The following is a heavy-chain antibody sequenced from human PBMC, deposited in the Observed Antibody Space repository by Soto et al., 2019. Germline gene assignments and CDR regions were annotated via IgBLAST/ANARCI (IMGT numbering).Heavy chain of an antibody. J-gene: IGHJ4*02. CDR2: MSRSSRYI. Sequence: EVQLVESGGGLVKPGGSLRLSCAASGFTFNSYSMNWVRQAPGKGLEWVSSMSRSSRYIYYAYSVKGRFTISRDNAKNSVYLQMNSLRAEDTAVYYCARDGGVAATLANYFDYWGQGTLVTVSS. CDR1: GFTFNSYS. CDR3: ARDGGVAATLANYFDY. V-gene: IGHV3-21*01. D-gene: IGHD2-15*01.